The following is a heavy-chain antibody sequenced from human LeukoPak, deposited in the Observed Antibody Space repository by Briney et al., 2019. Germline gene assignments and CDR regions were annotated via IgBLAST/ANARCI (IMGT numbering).Heavy chain of an antibody. CDR2: VSYDGSNK. D-gene: IGHD2-2*01. CDR3: ARDQRYCSSSSCPWEPFDY. V-gene: IGHV3-30-3*01. CDR1: GFTFRTYA. J-gene: IGHJ4*02. Sequence: GRSLRLSCVVSGFTFRTYAMHWVRQAPGKGLEWVAVVSYDGSNKYYADSVQGRFTISRDNSRNTLHLQMNSLRAEDTAVYYCARDQRYCSSSSCPWEPFDYWGQGTLVTVSS.